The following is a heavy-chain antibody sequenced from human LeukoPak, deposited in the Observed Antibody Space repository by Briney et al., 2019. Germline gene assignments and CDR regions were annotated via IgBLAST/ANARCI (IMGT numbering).Heavy chain of an antibody. D-gene: IGHD3-10*01. Sequence: GGSLRLSCAASGFTFSNYAMSWVRQAPGKGLEWVSAISGSGGSTYYADSVKGRFTISRDNSKNTLYLQMNSLGAEDTAVYYCAKDRGSRFGELPMDVWGKGTTVTVSS. V-gene: IGHV3-23*01. CDR1: GFTFSNYA. J-gene: IGHJ6*04. CDR2: ISGSGGST. CDR3: AKDRGSRFGELPMDV.